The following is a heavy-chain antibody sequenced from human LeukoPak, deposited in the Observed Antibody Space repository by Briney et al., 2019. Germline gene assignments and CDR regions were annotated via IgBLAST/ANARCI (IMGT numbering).Heavy chain of an antibody. CDR3: ASSRVAAAGKDYRNFDY. CDR2: IYSGGTT. D-gene: IGHD6-13*01. CDR1: GFTVSSNY. J-gene: IGHJ4*02. V-gene: IGHV3-53*01. Sequence: GRSLRLSCAASGFTVSSNYMSWVRQAPGKGLKLVAVIYSGGTTYYADSVNGRFTISTDNSKNTLYLQMNSLRAGDTALYYCASSRVAAAGKDYRNFDYWGQGTLVTVSS.